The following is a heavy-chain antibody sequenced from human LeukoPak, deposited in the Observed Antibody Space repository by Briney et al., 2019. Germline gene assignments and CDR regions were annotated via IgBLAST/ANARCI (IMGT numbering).Heavy chain of an antibody. CDR3: AARRSHYPFDY. Sequence: PGESLKISCKGSEYSFPSYWIGWVRQLPGKGLEWMGIIYAGDSDPRYSPSFQGQVTISVGKSISTAYLQWSSLKASDTAMYYCAARRSHYPFDYWGRGTLVTVSS. CDR2: IYAGDSDP. CDR1: EYSFPSYW. D-gene: IGHD3-10*01. J-gene: IGHJ4*02. V-gene: IGHV5-51*01.